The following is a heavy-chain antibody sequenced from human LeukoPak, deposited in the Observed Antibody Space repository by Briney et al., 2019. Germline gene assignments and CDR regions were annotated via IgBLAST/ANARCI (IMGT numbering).Heavy chain of an antibody. J-gene: IGHJ6*02. V-gene: IGHV4-34*01. CDR2: INHSGST. CDR3: ARGPYHSSGYYYYYYGMDV. CDR1: GGSFSGYY. D-gene: IGHD3-22*01. Sequence: SEALSLTCAVYGGSFSGYYWSWIRQPPGKGLEWIGEINHSGSTNYNPSLKSRVTISVDTSKNQFSLKLSSVTAADTAVYYCARGPYHSSGYYYYYYGMDVWGQGTTVTVSS.